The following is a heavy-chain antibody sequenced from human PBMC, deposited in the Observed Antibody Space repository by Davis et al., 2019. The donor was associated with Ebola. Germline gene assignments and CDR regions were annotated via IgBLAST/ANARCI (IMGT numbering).Heavy chain of an antibody. CDR2: IWYDGGTK. J-gene: IGHJ6*02. Sequence: GGSLRLSCAASGFTFSSYGMHWVRQAPGKGLEWEAVIWYDGGTKYYADSVKGRFIISRDNSKNMLYLQMNSLRAEDTAVYYCVKVGQMKWNFRYAMDVWGQGTTVTVS. CDR1: GFTFSSYG. V-gene: IGHV3-33*06. CDR3: VKVGQMKWNFRYAMDV. D-gene: IGHD1-7*01.